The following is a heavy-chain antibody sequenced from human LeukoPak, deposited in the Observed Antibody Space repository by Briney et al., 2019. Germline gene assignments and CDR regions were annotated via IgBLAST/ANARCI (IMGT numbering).Heavy chain of an antibody. CDR1: RGTINYHY. D-gene: IGHD2-2*01. CDR3: ARARYCSSATCYCDY. Sequence: SETLSLTCTVSRGTINYHYWSWIRQPPGKGLEWIGYISYSGSTNYNPSLKSRVTILVDTSKNKLSLNLTSVTAADTAVYYCARARYCSSATCYCDYWGQGTLVTVPS. V-gene: IGHV4-59*11. J-gene: IGHJ4*02. CDR2: ISYSGST.